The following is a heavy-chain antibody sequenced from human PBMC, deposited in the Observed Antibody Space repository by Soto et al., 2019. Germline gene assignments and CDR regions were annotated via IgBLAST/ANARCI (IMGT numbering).Heavy chain of an antibody. J-gene: IGHJ3*02. Sequence: EVQLVESGGGLVQPGGSLRLSCAASGFTFSNYWMHWVRQAPGKGLEWVSRINGDGRTTIYADSVKGRFTISRDNAKNTLYLQMNSLRAEDTAAYYCARAGLGYCTSTSCHPGFDIWGQGTMVTVSS. CDR1: GFTFSNYW. CDR3: ARAGLGYCTSTSCHPGFDI. D-gene: IGHD2-2*01. V-gene: IGHV3-74*01. CDR2: INGDGRTT.